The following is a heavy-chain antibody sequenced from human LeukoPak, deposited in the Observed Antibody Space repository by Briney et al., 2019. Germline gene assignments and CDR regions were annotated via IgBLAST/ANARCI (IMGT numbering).Heavy chain of an antibody. V-gene: IGHV1-2*02. CDR2: IDPSSGGT. D-gene: IGHD6-13*01. J-gene: IGHJ2*01. Sequence: ASVKVSCKTSGYTFTGNHVHWVRQAPGHGLEWMGWIDPSSGGTKYAQKFQDRVTMTSDTSISTAYMELSGLRSDDTALYFCANEAGIVSFDLWGRGTLVTVSS. CDR1: GYTFTGNH. CDR3: ANEAGIVSFDL.